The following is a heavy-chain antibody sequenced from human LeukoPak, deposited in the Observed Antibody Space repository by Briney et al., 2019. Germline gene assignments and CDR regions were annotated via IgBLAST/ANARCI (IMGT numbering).Heavy chain of an antibody. D-gene: IGHD6-13*01. V-gene: IGHV3-11*01. CDR1: GFTFSDYY. Sequence: GGSLRLSCAASGFTFSDYYMSWIRQAPGKGLEWGSYISSSGSTIYYADSVKGRFTISRDNAKNSLYLQMNSLRAEDTAVYYCAREGTDSSSWYPYYYYYYGMDVWGQGTTVTVSS. J-gene: IGHJ6*02. CDR2: ISSSGSTI. CDR3: AREGTDSSSWYPYYYYYYGMDV.